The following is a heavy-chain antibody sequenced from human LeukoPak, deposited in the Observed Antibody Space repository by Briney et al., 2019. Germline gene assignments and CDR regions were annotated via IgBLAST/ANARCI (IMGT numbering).Heavy chain of an antibody. CDR3: ARARMGDY. D-gene: IGHD3-16*01. CDR1: GFTFSSYG. J-gene: IGHJ4*02. CDR2: IGGSGGRT. Sequence: GGSLRLSCAAFGFTFSSYGMSWVRQAPGKGPEWVSAIGGSGGRTYYADSVKGRFTISRDNSKNTLYLQMNSLRAEDTAVYYCARARMGDYWGQGTLVTVSS. V-gene: IGHV3-23*01.